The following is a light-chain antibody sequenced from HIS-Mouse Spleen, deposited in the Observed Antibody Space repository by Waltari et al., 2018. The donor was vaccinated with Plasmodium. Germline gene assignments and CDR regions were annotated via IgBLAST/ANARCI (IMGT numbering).Light chain of an antibody. CDR3: QQYNSYPLT. CDR1: QGISSA. Sequence: AIQLTQSPSSLSASVGDRVTISCRASQGISSALAWYQQKPGKVPTLLIYDASSLESGVASRFSGSGSGTDFTLTTSSLQPEDFATYYCQQYNSYPLTFGGGTKVEIK. V-gene: IGKV1-13*02. J-gene: IGKJ4*01. CDR2: DAS.